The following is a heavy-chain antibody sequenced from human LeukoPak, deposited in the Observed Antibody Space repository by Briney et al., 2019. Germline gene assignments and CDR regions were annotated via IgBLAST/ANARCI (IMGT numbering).Heavy chain of an antibody. Sequence: KTSETLSLTCAVSCYSISSGYYWGWIRQPPGKGLEWIGSIYHSGSTYYNPSLKSRVTISVDTSKNQFSLKLSSVTAADTAVYYCAISGYSYGDPNFDYWGQGTLVTVSS. CDR1: CYSISSGYY. J-gene: IGHJ4*02. D-gene: IGHD5-18*01. V-gene: IGHV4-38-2*01. CDR2: IYHSGST. CDR3: AISGYSYGDPNFDY.